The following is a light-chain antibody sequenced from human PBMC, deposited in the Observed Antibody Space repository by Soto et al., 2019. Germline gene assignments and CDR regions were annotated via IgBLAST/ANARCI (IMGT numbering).Light chain of an antibody. CDR3: GSWDSSLSAYA. CDR1: NSNIGGNS. V-gene: IGLV1-51*01. J-gene: IGLJ1*01. CDR2: DDD. Sequence: RHPGSVCGAPGHRVTISCSGSNSNIGGNSVSWYHQLPGTAPKLLIYDDDKRPSGIPDRFSGSKSGTSATLGITGFQTGDEDDYYCGSWDSSLSAYAFGTGTRSPP.